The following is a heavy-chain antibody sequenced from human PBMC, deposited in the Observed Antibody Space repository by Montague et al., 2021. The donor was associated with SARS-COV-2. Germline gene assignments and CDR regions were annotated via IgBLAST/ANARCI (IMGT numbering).Heavy chain of an antibody. D-gene: IGHD3-10*01. CDR3: ARLRDGVVPSPILGVGPYYSYYYMDV. CDR1: GTSFSGYY. CDR2: INHGGST. Sequence: SETLSLTCAVYGTSFSGYYWNWIRQHPGKGLEWIGEINHGGSTKYSPSLKSRLTISADTSKNQFSLKLTSVAAADTAVYYCARLRDGVVPSPILGVGPYYSYYYMDVWGRGTTVTVSS. J-gene: IGHJ6*03. V-gene: IGHV4-34*01.